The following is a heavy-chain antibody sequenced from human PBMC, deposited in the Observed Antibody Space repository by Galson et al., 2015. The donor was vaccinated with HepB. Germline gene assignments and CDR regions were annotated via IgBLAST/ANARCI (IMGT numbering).Heavy chain of an antibody. CDR1: GGSISSSSYY. CDR3: ARKQYSSGWYPGY. V-gene: IGHV4-39*01. D-gene: IGHD6-19*01. CDR2: IYYSGST. Sequence: SLTCTVSGGSISSSSYYWGWIRQPPGKGLEWIGSIYYSGSTYYNPSLKSRVTISVDTSKNQFSLKLSSATAADTAVYYCARKQYSSGWYPGYWGQGTLVTVSS. J-gene: IGHJ4*02.